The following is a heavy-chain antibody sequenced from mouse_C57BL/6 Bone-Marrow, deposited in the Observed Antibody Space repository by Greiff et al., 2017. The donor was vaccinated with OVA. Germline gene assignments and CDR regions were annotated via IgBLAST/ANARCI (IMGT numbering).Heavy chain of an antibody. CDR1: GYTFTDYY. J-gene: IGHJ1*03. Sequence: LQESGAELVRPGASVKLSCKASGYTFTDYYINWVKQRPGQGLEWIARIYPGSGNTYYNEKFKGKATLTAEKSSSTAYMQLSSLTSEDSAVYFCARDSPYWYFDVWGTGTTVTVSS. CDR2: IYPGSGNT. V-gene: IGHV1-76*01. D-gene: IGHD2-12*01. CDR3: ARDSPYWYFDV.